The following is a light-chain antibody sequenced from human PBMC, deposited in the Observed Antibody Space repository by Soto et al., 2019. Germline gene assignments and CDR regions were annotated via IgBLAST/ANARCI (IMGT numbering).Light chain of an antibody. J-gene: IGKJ2*01. Sequence: DIVMTQSPLSLPVTPGEPASISCRSSQSLLHSNGYNYLDWYLQKPGQSPQLLIYLGSNRASGVPDMFSGSVSGTDFTLKISRVEAEDVGFYYCMQALQIPHTFCQGTKLEIK. CDR2: LGS. V-gene: IGKV2-28*01. CDR3: MQALQIPHT. CDR1: QSLLHSNGYNY.